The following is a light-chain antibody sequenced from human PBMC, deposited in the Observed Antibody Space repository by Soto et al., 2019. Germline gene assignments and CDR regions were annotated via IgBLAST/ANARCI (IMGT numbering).Light chain of an antibody. Sequence: DIQMTQSPSSLSASVGDRVTITCRASQSISSYLNWYQQKPGKAPTLLIFDAASLQSGVPSRLSGSGSGTDFTLTISSLQPEDFATYYCQQSYSTPYTFGQGTKLEIK. V-gene: IGKV1-39*01. CDR2: DAA. CDR1: QSISSY. J-gene: IGKJ2*01. CDR3: QQSYSTPYT.